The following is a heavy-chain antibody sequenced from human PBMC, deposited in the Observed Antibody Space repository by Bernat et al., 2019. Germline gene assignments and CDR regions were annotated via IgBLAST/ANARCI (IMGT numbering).Heavy chain of an antibody. CDR3: AKGFMIVGGFFDY. J-gene: IGHJ4*02. V-gene: IGHV3-30*18. CDR1: GFTFSSYG. CDR2: ISYDGSNK. Sequence: QVQLVESGGGVVQPGRSLRLSCAASGFTFSSYGMHWVRQAPGKGLEWVAVISYDGSNKYYADSVKGRFTISRDNSKNTLYLQMNSLRAEDTAVYYCAKGFMIVGGFFDYWGQGTLVTVSS. D-gene: IGHD3-22*01.